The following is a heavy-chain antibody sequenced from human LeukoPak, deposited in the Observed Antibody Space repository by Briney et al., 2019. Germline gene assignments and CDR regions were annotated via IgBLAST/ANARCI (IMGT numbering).Heavy chain of an antibody. V-gene: IGHV1-69*05. CDR2: IIPIFGTA. CDR3: ARGQQGAYYYYYMDV. Sequence: SVKVSCTASGGTFSSYAISWVRQAPGQGLEWMGGIIPIFGTANYAQKFQGRVTITTDESTSTAYMELSSLRSEDTAVYYCARGQQGAYYYYYMDVWGKGTTVTVSS. J-gene: IGHJ6*03. D-gene: IGHD6-13*01. CDR1: GGTFSSYA.